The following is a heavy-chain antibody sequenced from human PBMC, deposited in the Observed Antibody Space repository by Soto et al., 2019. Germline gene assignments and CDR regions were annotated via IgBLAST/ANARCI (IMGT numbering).Heavy chain of an antibody. CDR2: LDQDGSER. J-gene: IGHJ4*02. CDR3: VCGGNFFVY. D-gene: IGHD3-16*01. V-gene: IGHV3-7*01. CDR1: GLTFSTYW. Sequence: EVQLVESGGGLVQSGGSLRLSCAASGLTFSTYWMTWVRRPPGKGLEWVANLDQDGSERYYVDSVRGRFTISRDNAKNSLYLQMNSLRAEDTAVYYCVCGGNFFVYWGQGTLVTVSP.